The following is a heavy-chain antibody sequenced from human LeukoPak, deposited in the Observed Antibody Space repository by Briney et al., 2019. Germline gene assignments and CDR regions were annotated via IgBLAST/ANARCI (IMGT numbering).Heavy chain of an antibody. V-gene: IGHV4-59*12. Sequence: PSETLSLTCAVSGGSISSYYWSWIRQPPGKGLEWIGYFYYSGSANYNPSLKSRVTISADMSKNQFSLKLTSVTGADTAVYYCAGERGEEYSSGWYKRNYFDNWGQGIRVTVSS. CDR2: FYYSGSA. CDR3: AGERGEEYSSGWYKRNYFDN. CDR1: GGSISSYY. D-gene: IGHD6-19*01. J-gene: IGHJ4*02.